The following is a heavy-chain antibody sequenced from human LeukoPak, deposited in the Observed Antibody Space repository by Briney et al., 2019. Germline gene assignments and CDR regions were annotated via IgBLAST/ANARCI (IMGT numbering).Heavy chain of an antibody. CDR1: GVTLSGSA. V-gene: IGHV3-73*01. D-gene: IGHD6-19*01. CDR2: IRSKANSYAT. CDR3: TRREQWLGNWYFDL. J-gene: IGHJ2*01. Sequence: PGGSLKLSCAASGVTLSGSAMHWVRQASGKGLEWVGRIRSKANSYATSYAASVKGRFTISRDDSKNTAYLQMDSLKTEDTAVYHCTRREQWLGNWYFDLWGRGTLVTVSS.